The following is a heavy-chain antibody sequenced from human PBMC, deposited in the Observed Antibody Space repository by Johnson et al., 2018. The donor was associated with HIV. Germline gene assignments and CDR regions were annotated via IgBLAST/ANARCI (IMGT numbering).Heavy chain of an antibody. J-gene: IGHJ3*02. Sequence: EVQLVESGGGLVKPGGSLRLSCAASGFTFSSYAMSWVRQAPGKGLEWVSAISGSGGSTYYADSVKGRFTISRDNSKNTLYLQMNSLRAGDTAVYYCARVSRIAGAFDIWGQGTMVTVSS. CDR2: ISGSGGST. CDR3: ARVSRIAGAFDI. V-gene: IGHV3-23*04. CDR1: GFTFSSYA. D-gene: IGHD6-13*01.